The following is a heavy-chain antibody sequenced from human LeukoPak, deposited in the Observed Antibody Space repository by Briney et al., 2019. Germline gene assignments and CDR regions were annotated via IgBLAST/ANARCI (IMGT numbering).Heavy chain of an antibody. CDR3: ARGHQLPGANWFDP. D-gene: IGHD2-2*01. CDR1: GFTFKSYD. Sequence: GGSLRLSCAASGFTFKSYDMHWVRQATGKGLEWVSAIGTAGDTYYPGSVKGRFTISRENAKNSLYLQMSSLRAEDTAVYYCARGHQLPGANWFDPWGQGTLVTISS. V-gene: IGHV3-13*01. J-gene: IGHJ5*02. CDR2: IGTAGDT.